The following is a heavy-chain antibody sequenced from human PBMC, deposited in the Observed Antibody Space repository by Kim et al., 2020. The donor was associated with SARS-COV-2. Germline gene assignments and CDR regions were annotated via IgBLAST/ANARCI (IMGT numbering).Heavy chain of an antibody. CDR3: AKDRRIAAAGPH. CDR2: ISGSGGST. CDR1: GFTFSSYA. Sequence: GGSLRLSCVASGFTFSSYAMGWVRQAPGKGLEWVSAISGSGGSTYYADSVKGRFTISRDNSKNTLYLQMNSLRAEDTAVYYCAKDRRIAAAGPHWGQGTLVTVSS. J-gene: IGHJ4*02. V-gene: IGHV3-23*01. D-gene: IGHD6-13*01.